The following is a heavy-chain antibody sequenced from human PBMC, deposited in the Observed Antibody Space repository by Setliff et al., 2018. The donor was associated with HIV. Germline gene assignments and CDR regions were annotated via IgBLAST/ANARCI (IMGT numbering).Heavy chain of an antibody. Sequence: TLSLTCTVSGGSISNSSSYWGWIRQPPGKRLEWIGSIYYSGSTNYNPSLKSRVTISVDTSKNQFSLKLSSVTTADTAVYYCARRGYSYAVFDYWGQGTLVTVSS. V-gene: IGHV4-39*07. J-gene: IGHJ4*02. CDR2: IYYSGST. CDR1: GGSISNSSSY. CDR3: ARRGYSYAVFDY. D-gene: IGHD5-18*01.